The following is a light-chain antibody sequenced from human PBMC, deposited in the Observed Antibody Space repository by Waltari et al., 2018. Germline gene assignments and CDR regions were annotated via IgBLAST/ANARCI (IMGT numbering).Light chain of an antibody. V-gene: IGLV3-1*01. Sequence: SYELTQPPSVSVSPGQTATLPCSGDGLGDQYVWWYQQKPGQSPGAVIYSEDKRPSGIPERFSGSNSGNTATLTIGGTQTTDEGDYYCQAWDDTTVVFGAGTKVTV. CDR3: QAWDDTTVV. CDR2: SED. J-gene: IGLJ2*01. CDR1: GLGDQY.